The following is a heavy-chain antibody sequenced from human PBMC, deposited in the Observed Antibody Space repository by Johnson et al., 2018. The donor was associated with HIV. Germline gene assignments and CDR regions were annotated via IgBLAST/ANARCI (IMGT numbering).Heavy chain of an antibody. Sequence: QVQLVESGGGVVQPGRSLRLSCAASGFTFSSYGMHWVRQAPGKGLEWVAVIWYDGSNKYYADSVKGRFTISRDNSKNTLYLQMNSLRAEDTAVYYCAKPYGSGSYDGFDIWGQGTMVTVSS. CDR3: AKPYGSGSYDGFDI. V-gene: IGHV3-33*06. J-gene: IGHJ3*02. CDR1: GFTFSSYG. D-gene: IGHD3-10*01. CDR2: IWYDGSNK.